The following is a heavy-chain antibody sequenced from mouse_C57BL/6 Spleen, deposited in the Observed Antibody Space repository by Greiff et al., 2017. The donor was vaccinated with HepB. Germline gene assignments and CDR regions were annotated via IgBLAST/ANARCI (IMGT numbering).Heavy chain of an antibody. V-gene: IGHV1-52*01. CDR2: IDPSDSET. CDR1: GYTFTSYW. CDR3: ARKAGNYAMDY. J-gene: IGHJ4*01. Sequence: QVQLQQPGAELVRPGSSVKLSCKASGYTFTSYWMHWVKQRPIQGLEWIGNIDPSDSETHYNQKFKDKATLTVDESSSTAYMQLSSLTSEDSAVYYCARKAGNYAMDYWGQGTSVTVSS.